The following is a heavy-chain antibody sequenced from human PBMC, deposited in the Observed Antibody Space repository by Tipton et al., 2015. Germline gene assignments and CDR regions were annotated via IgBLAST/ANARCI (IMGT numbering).Heavy chain of an antibody. CDR3: AIDYYDSSGSYYPLDC. J-gene: IGHJ4*02. CDR1: GDTFRRNA. CDR2: TIPILGTA. V-gene: IGHV1-69*01. D-gene: IGHD3-22*01. Sequence: QSGAEVKKPGSSVKVSCKASGDTFRRNAISWVRQAPGQGLEWMGGTIPILGTANYGQKFQGRVTITADESTSTAYMELSSLRSEDTAVYYCAIDYYDSSGSYYPLDCWGQGTLVTVSS.